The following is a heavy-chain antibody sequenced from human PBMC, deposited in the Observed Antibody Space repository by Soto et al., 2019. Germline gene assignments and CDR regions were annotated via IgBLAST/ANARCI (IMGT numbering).Heavy chain of an antibody. J-gene: IGHJ5*02. CDR2: INPNRGGT. CDR1: GYTCTCYY. D-gene: IGHD3-22*01. V-gene: IGHV1-2*02. Sequence: SAKVSCKASGYTCTCYYMHWARQAPGQGLEWMGWINPNRGGTNYAQKVKGMFTMTRHTSIITAYMDLSRLRSDDTAVYYCARGGVTYYDSSDLAPWGQGTLVAVSS. CDR3: ARGGVTYYDSSDLAP.